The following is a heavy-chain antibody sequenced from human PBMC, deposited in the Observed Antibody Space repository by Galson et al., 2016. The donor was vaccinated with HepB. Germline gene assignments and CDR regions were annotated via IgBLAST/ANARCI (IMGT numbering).Heavy chain of an antibody. Sequence: SLRLSCAASGFTFSSSSMTWVRQAPGKGLEWLSYITGNINTNNYADSVKGRFTISRDNAKNSVYLQMNSLRADDTAVYFCARVLRLLDDYGDAYWYYGMDVWGKGTTVIVSS. J-gene: IGHJ6*04. V-gene: IGHV3-48*01. CDR3: ARVLRLLDDYGDAYWYYGMDV. CDR1: GFTFSSSS. D-gene: IGHD4-17*01. CDR2: ITGNINTN.